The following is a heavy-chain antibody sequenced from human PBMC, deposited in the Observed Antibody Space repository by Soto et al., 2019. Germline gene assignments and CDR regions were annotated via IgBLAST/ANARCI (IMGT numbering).Heavy chain of an antibody. CDR1: GDSVSSGRYF. CDR2: IYYSGGT. CDR3: AREYYYDSRGHPGADYYGMDV. Sequence: PSETLSLTCSVSGDSVSSGRYFWSWIRQSPVKGLEWIGNIYYSGGTNYNPSLKSRVFMSVDTSKNQISLRLSSVTAADTAVYYCAREYYYDSRGHPGADYYGMDVWGQGTTVTVSS. D-gene: IGHD3-22*01. J-gene: IGHJ6*02. V-gene: IGHV4-61*01.